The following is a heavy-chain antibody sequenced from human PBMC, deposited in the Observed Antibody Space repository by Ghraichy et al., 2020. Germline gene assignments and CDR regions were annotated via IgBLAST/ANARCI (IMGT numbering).Heavy chain of an antibody. CDR1: GGSISSSSYY. CDR3: ASMVRGVLYYYYYGMDV. V-gene: IGHV4-39*01. J-gene: IGHJ6*04. D-gene: IGHD3-10*01. Sequence: SETLSLTCTVSGGSISSSSYYWGWIRQPPGKGLEWIGSIYYSGSTYYNPSLKSRVTISVDTSKNQFSLKLSSVTAADTAVYYCASMVRGVLYYYYYGMDVWGKGTTVTVSS. CDR2: IYYSGST.